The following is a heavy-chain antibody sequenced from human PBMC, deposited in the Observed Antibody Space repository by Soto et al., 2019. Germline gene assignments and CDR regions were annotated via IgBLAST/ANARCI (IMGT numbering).Heavy chain of an antibody. CDR1: GFTFSSYA. V-gene: IGHV3-23*01. CDR3: AKDLEAVDSSSWYFDY. Sequence: GGSLRLSCAASGFTFSSYAMSWVRQAPGKGLEWVSAISGSGGSTYYADSVKGRFTISRDNSKNTLYLQMNSLRAEDTAVYYCAKDLEAVDSSSWYFDYWGQGTLVTVSS. D-gene: IGHD6-13*01. CDR2: ISGSGGST. J-gene: IGHJ4*02.